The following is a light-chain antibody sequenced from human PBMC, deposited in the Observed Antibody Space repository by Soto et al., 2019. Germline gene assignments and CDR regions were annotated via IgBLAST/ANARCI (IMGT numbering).Light chain of an antibody. CDR3: QTWGSGIWV. CDR2: LSYDGSH. Sequence: QSVLTQSPSASASLGASVKLTCTLSSAHRTYDIAWHQQQPDKGPRFLMKLSYDGSHTKGDGIPDRFSGSSSGAERSLTISSLQSEDEADYFCQTWGSGIWVFGGGTKVTVL. J-gene: IGLJ3*02. V-gene: IGLV4-69*01. CDR1: SAHRTYD.